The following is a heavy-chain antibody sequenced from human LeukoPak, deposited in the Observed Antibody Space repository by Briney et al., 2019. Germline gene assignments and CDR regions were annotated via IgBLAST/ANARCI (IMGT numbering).Heavy chain of an antibody. CDR3: AMWGVVVVVAATHY. CDR2: IKSDGSST. CDR1: GFTFSNYW. J-gene: IGHJ4*02. D-gene: IGHD2-15*01. Sequence: GGSLRLSCAASGFTFSNYWMHWVRQAPGKGLVWVSRIKSDGSSTTYADFAKGRFTISRDNSKNTLYLQMNSLRAEDTAVYYCAMWGVVVVVAATHYWGQGTLVTVSS. V-gene: IGHV3-74*01.